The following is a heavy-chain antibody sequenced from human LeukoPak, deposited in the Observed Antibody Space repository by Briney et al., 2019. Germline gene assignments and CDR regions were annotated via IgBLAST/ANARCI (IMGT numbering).Heavy chain of an antibody. CDR2: IYSGGGT. CDR3: ARDLEFSTSPENFDY. D-gene: IGHD6-6*01. Sequence: GGSLRLSCAASGFTVSSNYMSWVRQAPGKGLEWVSVIYSGGGTDYADSVKGRFTISRDNARTSLYLQMNSLRAEDTAVYYCARDLEFSTSPENFDYWGQGTLVTVSS. J-gene: IGHJ4*02. V-gene: IGHV3-66*01. CDR1: GFTVSSNY.